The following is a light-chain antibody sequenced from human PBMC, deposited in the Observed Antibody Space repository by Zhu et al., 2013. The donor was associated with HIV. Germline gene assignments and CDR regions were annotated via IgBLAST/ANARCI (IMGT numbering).Light chain of an antibody. CDR1: QNIGDS. CDR2: SAS. V-gene: IGKV1-5*01. J-gene: IGKJ4*01. Sequence: IQMTQSPSTLSASVGDRVTITCRASQNIGDSVAWYQQKPGKAPNVLIYSASSLISGVPSRFSGSGSATEFTLTISSLQPEDFATYYCLQHKSYPLTFGGGTKVEIK. CDR3: LQHKSYPLT.